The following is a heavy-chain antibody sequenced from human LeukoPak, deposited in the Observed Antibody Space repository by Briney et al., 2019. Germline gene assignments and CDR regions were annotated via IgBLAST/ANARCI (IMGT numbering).Heavy chain of an antibody. D-gene: IGHD2-2*01. V-gene: IGHV4-34*01. CDR2: INHSGST. Sequence: SETLSLTCAVYGGSFSGYYWSWIRQPPGKGLEWIGEINHSGSTNYNPSLKSRVTISVDTSKNQFSLKLSSVTAADTAVYYCARGLGDIVVVPAAIGYYFDYWGQGTLVTVSS. CDR1: GGSFSGYY. J-gene: IGHJ4*02. CDR3: ARGLGDIVVVPAAIGYYFDY.